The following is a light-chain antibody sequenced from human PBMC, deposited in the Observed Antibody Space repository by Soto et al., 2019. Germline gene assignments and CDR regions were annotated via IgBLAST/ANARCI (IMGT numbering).Light chain of an antibody. CDR3: SSDTSSSTRV. CDR1: SSDVGSYNY. J-gene: IGLJ1*01. CDR2: EVS. V-gene: IGLV2-14*01. Sequence: QSALTQPASASGSPGQSIAISCTGSSSDVGSYNYVSWYQQHPGKVPKLIIYEVSNRPSGVSHRFSGSKSGNTASLTISGLQAEDEADYYCSSDTSSSTRVFGTGTKLTVL.